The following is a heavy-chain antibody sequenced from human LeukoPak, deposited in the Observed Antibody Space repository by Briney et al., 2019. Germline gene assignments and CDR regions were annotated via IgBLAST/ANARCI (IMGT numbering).Heavy chain of an antibody. V-gene: IGHV3-7*03. CDR2: INHNGNVN. CDR1: GFPFSSYW. J-gene: IGHJ4*02. CDR3: AKDVHASSGYYLDY. Sequence: GGSLRLSCAASGFPFSSYWMNWARPAPGKGLEWVASINHNGNVNYYVDSVKGRFTISRDNAKNSPYLQMSNLRAEDTAIYYCAKDVHASSGYYLDYWGQGTLVTVSS. D-gene: IGHD3-22*01.